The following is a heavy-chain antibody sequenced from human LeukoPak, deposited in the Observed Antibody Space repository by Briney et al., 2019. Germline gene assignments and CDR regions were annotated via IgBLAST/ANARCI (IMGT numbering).Heavy chain of an antibody. V-gene: IGHV3-33*01. Sequence: GRSLRLSCEASGFTFSSYGMHWVRQAPGKGLEWVAVIWYDGSKKYYGDSVKGRFTISRDNSKNTLYLQMNSLRGEDTAIYYCARDLAARLFDYWGQGTLVTVSS. CDR1: GFTFSSYG. J-gene: IGHJ4*02. D-gene: IGHD6-6*01. CDR2: IWYDGSKK. CDR3: ARDLAARLFDY.